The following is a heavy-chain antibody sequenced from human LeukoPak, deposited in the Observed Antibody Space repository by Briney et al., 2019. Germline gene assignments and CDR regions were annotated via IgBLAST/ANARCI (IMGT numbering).Heavy chain of an antibody. D-gene: IGHD2-2*01. J-gene: IGHJ4*02. CDR2: IYHSGST. CDR3: ARALGQLPSRY. V-gene: IGHV4-38-2*02. Sequence: PSETLSLTCTVPGYSISSGYYWGWIRQPPGKGLEWIGSIYHSGSTYYNPSLKSRDTISVDTSKNQFSLKLSSVTAADTAVYYCARALGQLPSRYWGQGTLVTVSS. CDR1: GYSISSGYY.